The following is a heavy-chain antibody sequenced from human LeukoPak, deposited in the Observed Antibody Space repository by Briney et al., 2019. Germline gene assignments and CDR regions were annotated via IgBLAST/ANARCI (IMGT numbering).Heavy chain of an antibody. CDR3: AKEGGGFCSSTSCYMRY. Sequence: GGSLRLSCAASGFTFSSHAMSWVRQAPGKGLEWVSAISDSGGSTYYADSVKGRFTISRDNSKNTLYLQMNSLRAEDTAVYYCAKEGGGFCSSTSCYMRYWGQGTLVTVSS. D-gene: IGHD2-2*02. CDR2: ISDSGGST. J-gene: IGHJ4*02. V-gene: IGHV3-23*01. CDR1: GFTFSSHA.